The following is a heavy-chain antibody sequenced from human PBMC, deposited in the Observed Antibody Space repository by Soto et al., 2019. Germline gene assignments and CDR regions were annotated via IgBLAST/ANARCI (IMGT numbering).Heavy chain of an antibody. J-gene: IGHJ5*02. Sequence: EVQLLESGGGLVKPGGSLRLSCAASGFAFGRYALSWVRQAPGKGLEWVSAMGGSVDSKSYADSVKGRFTISRDDPKNTLFLEMNSLRPEDTAIYFCARDQISGWYDNWGQGTGVTVSS. D-gene: IGHD6-19*01. V-gene: IGHV3-23*01. CDR3: ARDQISGWYDN. CDR2: MGGSVDSK. CDR1: GFAFGRYA.